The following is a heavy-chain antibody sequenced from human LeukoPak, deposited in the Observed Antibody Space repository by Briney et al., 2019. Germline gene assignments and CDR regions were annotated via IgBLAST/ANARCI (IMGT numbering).Heavy chain of an antibody. CDR3: AKEEGYIAHYGMDV. V-gene: IGHV3-23*01. D-gene: IGHD3-16*02. CDR1: GFSFSTYA. Sequence: GGSLRLSCAASGFSFSTYALTWVRQAPGKGLEWVSVISGSGGTSYYADSVKGRFTISRDNSKNTLYLQMNSLRAEDTAVYYCAKEEGYIAHYGMDVWGQGTTVTVSS. CDR2: ISGSGGTS. J-gene: IGHJ6*02.